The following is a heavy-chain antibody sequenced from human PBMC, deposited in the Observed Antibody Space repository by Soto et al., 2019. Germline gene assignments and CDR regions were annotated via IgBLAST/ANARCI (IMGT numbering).Heavy chain of an antibody. CDR3: GGGVGYFDY. V-gene: IGHV4-59*01. CDR1: GGSISSYF. CDR2: IYYSGST. D-gene: IGHD3-10*01. J-gene: IGHJ4*02. Sequence: SETLSLTCTVSGGSISSYFWSWIRQPPGKGLEWIGYIYYSGSTNYNPSLKSRVTISVDTSKNQFSLKLSSVTAADTAVYYCGGGVGYFDYWGQGTLVTVSS.